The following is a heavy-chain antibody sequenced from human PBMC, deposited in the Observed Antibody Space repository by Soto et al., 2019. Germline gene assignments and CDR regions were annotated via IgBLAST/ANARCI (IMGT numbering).Heavy chain of an antibody. D-gene: IGHD4-17*01. Sequence: QVQLVQSGAEVKKPGSSVKVSCKASGGTFSSYTISWVRQAPGQGLEWMGRIIPILGIANYAQKFQGRVTITADKSTSTAYMELSSLRSEDTAVYYCAREATVNKLLTFYYMDVWGKGTTVTVSS. J-gene: IGHJ6*03. CDR2: IIPILGIA. CDR1: GGTFSSYT. V-gene: IGHV1-69*08. CDR3: AREATVNKLLTFYYMDV.